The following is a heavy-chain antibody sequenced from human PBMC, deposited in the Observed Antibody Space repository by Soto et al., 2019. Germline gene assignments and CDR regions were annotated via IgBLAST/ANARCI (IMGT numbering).Heavy chain of an antibody. Sequence: EVQLVESGGGLVQPGRSLRLCCTASGFTFEDYAIHWVRQAPGKGLEWVSAISWNRGSIGYADAVEGRFSISRDNAKNSVYLQLNSLRPEDTAIYYCAKEHNPVAQDFYDYMDVWGKGTAVTVSS. CDR2: ISWNRGSI. D-gene: IGHD6-19*01. V-gene: IGHV3-9*01. CDR1: GFTFEDYA. J-gene: IGHJ6*03. CDR3: AKEHNPVAQDFYDYMDV.